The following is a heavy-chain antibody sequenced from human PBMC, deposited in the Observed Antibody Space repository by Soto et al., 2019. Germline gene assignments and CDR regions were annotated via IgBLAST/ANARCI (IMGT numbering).Heavy chain of an antibody. Sequence: GGSLRLSCAASGFTFSSYAMSWVRQAPGKGLEWVSAMSGSGGSTYYADSVKGRFTISRDNSKNTLYLQMNNLRAEDTAVYYCAKDNTDYGDYSYYFDYWGQGTLVTVSS. CDR2: MSGSGGST. V-gene: IGHV3-23*01. CDR3: AKDNTDYGDYSYYFDY. J-gene: IGHJ4*02. CDR1: GFTFSSYA. D-gene: IGHD4-17*01.